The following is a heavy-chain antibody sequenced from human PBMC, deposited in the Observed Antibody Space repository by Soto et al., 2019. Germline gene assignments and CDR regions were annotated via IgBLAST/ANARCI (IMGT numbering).Heavy chain of an antibody. J-gene: IGHJ5*02. CDR1: GFDFSSYA. D-gene: IGHD2-2*01. V-gene: IGHV3-23*01. CDR2: ISGTGVPT. Sequence: EVQLLESGGGLVQPGGSLRLSCTASGFDFSSYAMSWVRQAPGKGLECVSLISGTGVPTLYAESVKGRFSVSRDNSKDTLFLEINNLGVDDTAMYYCAKSFCSSSSCFFLWVDPWGPGTLVTVSS. CDR3: AKSFCSSSSCFFLWVDP.